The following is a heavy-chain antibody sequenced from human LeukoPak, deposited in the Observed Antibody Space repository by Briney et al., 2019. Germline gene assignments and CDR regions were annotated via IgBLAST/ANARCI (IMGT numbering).Heavy chain of an antibody. CDR1: GYSISSGYY. V-gene: IGHV4-38-2*02. D-gene: IGHD3-10*01. CDR3: ASSHLWLGEYYFDY. CDR2: IYHSGST. J-gene: IGHJ4*02. Sequence: PSETLSLTCTVSGYSISSGYYWGWIRQPPGKGLEWTGSIYHSGSTYYNPSLKSRVTISVDTSKNQFSLKLSSVTAADTAVYYCASSHLWLGEYYFDYWGQGTLVTVSS.